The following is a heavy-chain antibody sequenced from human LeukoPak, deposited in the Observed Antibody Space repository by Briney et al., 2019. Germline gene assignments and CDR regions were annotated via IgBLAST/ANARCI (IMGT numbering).Heavy chain of an antibody. CDR3: AEDVDYYDSSGYYHYYFDY. Sequence: GSLRLSCAASGFTFSSYAMSWVRQAPGKGLEWVSAISDSGGSTYYADSVKGRFTISRDNSKNTLYLQMNSLRAEDTAVYYCAEDVDYYDSSGYYHYYFDYWGQGTLVTVSS. V-gene: IGHV3-23*01. D-gene: IGHD3-22*01. CDR1: GFTFSSYA. J-gene: IGHJ4*02. CDR2: ISDSGGST.